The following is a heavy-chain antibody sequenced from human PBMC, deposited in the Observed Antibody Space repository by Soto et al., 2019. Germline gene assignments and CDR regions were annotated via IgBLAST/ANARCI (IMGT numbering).Heavy chain of an antibody. V-gene: IGHV3-23*01. CDR3: AKEWTPRRAFDF. D-gene: IGHD5-12*01. CDR1: GFTFRSYA. J-gene: IGHJ4*02. CDR2: ISGNGGKT. Sequence: VQLLESGGDLVQPGGSLRLSCVASGFTFRSYAMSWVRHAPGKGLERVASISGNGGKTYYADSVKGRFTFSRDNSKNTLYLQMNSLRVEDTALYYCAKEWTPRRAFDFWGQGAQVTVSS.